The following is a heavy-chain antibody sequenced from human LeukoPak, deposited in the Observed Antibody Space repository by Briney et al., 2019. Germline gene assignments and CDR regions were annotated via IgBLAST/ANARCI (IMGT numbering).Heavy chain of an antibody. J-gene: IGHJ4*02. CDR2: ISAYNGNT. CDR3: ARDYYDSNGYFLRGDY. Sequence: GASVKVSCKASGYTFTSYRISWVRQAPGQGLEWMGWISAYNGNTNYAQKLQGRVTMTTDTSTSTAYMELRSLRSDDTAVYYCARDYYDSNGYFLRGDYWGQGTLVTVSS. D-gene: IGHD3-22*01. V-gene: IGHV1-18*01. CDR1: GYTFTSYR.